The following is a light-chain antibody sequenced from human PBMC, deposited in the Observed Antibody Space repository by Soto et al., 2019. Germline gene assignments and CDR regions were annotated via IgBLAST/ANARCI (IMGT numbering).Light chain of an antibody. CDR1: SSDVGGYNY. Sequence: QSVLTQPASVSGSPGQAITISCTGTSSDVGGYNYVSWYQQHPGKAPKLMIYDVSNRPSGVSNRFSGSKSGNTASLTISGLQAEDEADYYSSSYTSSSTLEVVLGGGTKVTVL. V-gene: IGLV2-14*01. CDR3: SSYTSSSTLEVV. J-gene: IGLJ2*01. CDR2: DVS.